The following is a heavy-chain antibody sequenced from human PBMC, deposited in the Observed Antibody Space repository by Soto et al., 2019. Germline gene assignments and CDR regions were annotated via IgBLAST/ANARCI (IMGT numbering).Heavy chain of an antibody. J-gene: IGHJ6*02. D-gene: IGHD4-17*01. CDR1: GGSISSYY. V-gene: IGHV4-59*01. CDR2: IYYSGST. CDR3: ARDYGDSVYYYYGMDV. Sequence: SETLSLTCTVSGGSISSYYWSWIRQPPGKGLEWIGYIYYSGSTNYNPSLKSRVTISVDTSKNQFSLKLSSVTAADTAVYYCARDYGDSVYYYYGMDVWGQGTTVT.